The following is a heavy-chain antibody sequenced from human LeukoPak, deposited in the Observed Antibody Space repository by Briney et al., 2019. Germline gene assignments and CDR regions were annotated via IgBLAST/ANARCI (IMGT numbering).Heavy chain of an antibody. CDR1: GYTLTELS. CDR3: ATDLYGSGSTIRGRNAFDI. V-gene: IGHV1-24*01. Sequence: ASVKVSCKVSGYTLTELSIHWVRQAPGKGLEWMGGFDPEDGETIYAQKFQGRVTMTEDTSTDTAYMELSSLRSEDTAVYYCATDLYGSGSTIRGRNAFDIWGQGTMVTVSS. D-gene: IGHD3-10*01. J-gene: IGHJ3*02. CDR2: FDPEDGET.